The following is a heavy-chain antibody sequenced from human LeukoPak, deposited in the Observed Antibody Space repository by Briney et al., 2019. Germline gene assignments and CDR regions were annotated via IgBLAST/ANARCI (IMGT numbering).Heavy chain of an antibody. CDR3: ARDSQYSGYVFDY. Sequence: ASVKVSCKASGYTFTGYYMHWVRQAPGQGLEWMGWINPNSGGTNYAQKFQGRVTMTRDTSISTAYMELSRLRSDDTAVYYCARDSQYSGYVFDYWGQGTLVTVSS. CDR1: GYTFTGYY. D-gene: IGHD5-12*01. J-gene: IGHJ4*02. CDR2: INPNSGGT. V-gene: IGHV1-2*02.